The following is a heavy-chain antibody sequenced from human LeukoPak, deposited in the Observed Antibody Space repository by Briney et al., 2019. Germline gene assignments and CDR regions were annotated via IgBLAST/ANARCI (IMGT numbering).Heavy chain of an antibody. D-gene: IGHD2-2*01. CDR2: IYTSGST. Sequence: SETLSLTCTVSGGSISSGSYYWSWIRQPAGKGLEWIGRIYTSGSTNYNPSLKSRVTISVDTSKNQFSLKLSSETAADTAVYYCAREIVVVPAAIWFDPWGQGTLVTVSS. V-gene: IGHV4-61*02. CDR3: AREIVVVPAAIWFDP. CDR1: GGSISSGSYY. J-gene: IGHJ5*02.